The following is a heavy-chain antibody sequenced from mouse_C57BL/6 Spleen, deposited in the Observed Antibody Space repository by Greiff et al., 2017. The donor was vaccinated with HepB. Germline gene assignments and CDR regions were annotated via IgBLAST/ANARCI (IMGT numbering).Heavy chain of an antibody. CDR2: IDPSDSYT. D-gene: IGHD1-1*01. CDR3: ARGLRYLYYFDY. Sequence: QVQLQQPGAELVRPGTSVKLSCKASGYTFTSYWMHWVKQRPGQGLEWIGVIDPSDSYTNYNQKFKGKATLTVDTSSSTAYMQLSSLTSEDSAVYYCARGLRYLYYFDYWGQGTTLTVSS. J-gene: IGHJ2*01. V-gene: IGHV1-59*01. CDR1: GYTFTSYW.